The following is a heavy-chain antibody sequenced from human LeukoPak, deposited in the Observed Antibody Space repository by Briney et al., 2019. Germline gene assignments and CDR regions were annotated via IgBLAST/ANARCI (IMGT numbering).Heavy chain of an antibody. CDR1: GGTFSSYA. CDR3: ARDCGSTSCPFDY. Sequence: GASVKVSCKASGGTFSSYAISWVRQAPGQGLEWMGGITPIFGTANYAQKFQGRVTITADESTSTAYMELSSLRSEDTAVYYCARDCGSTSCPFDYWGQGTLVTVSS. J-gene: IGHJ4*02. CDR2: ITPIFGTA. V-gene: IGHV1-69*01. D-gene: IGHD2-2*01.